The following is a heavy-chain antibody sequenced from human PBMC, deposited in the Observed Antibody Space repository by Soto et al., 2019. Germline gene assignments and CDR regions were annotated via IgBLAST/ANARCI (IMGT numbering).Heavy chain of an antibody. CDR3: AKRYCTGGSCYGTAPYYSYRMDA. V-gene: IGHV3-30*18. D-gene: IGHD2-15*01. CDR2: ISYDGSKK. J-gene: IGHJ6*02. CDR1: GFTFAGYG. Sequence: GGSLRLSCAASGFTFAGYGMHLVRQAPGKGLEWVAVISYDGSKKYYADTVKGRFTISRDNSKNTLHLQMDSLRAEDTAVYYCAKRYCTGGSCYGTAPYYSYRMDAWCQGTTXT.